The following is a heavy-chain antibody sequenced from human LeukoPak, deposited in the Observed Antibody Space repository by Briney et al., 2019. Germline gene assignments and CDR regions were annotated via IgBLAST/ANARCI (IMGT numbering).Heavy chain of an antibody. V-gene: IGHV3-48*04. CDR1: GFVFSDEN. Sequence: GGSLRLSCAASGFVFSDENMNWVRQAPGKGLEWISHINTRSSTIYYADSVKGRFTISRDNAKNTLYLQMNSLRAEDTAVYYCARRNNGSFDYWGQGTLVTVSS. J-gene: IGHJ4*02. CDR3: ARRNNGSFDY. D-gene: IGHD1/OR15-1a*01. CDR2: INTRSSTI.